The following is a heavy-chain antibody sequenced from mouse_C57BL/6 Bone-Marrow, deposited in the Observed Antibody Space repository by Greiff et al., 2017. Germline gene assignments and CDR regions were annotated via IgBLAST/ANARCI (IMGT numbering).Heavy chain of an antibody. CDR3: AKKGKGFWFAY. CDR2: IWRGGST. J-gene: IGHJ3*01. Sequence: VKLMESGPGLVQPSQSLSITCTASGFSLTSYGVHWVRQSSGKGLEWLGVIWRGGSTDYNAAFMSRLSITKDNSKSQVFFKMNSLKADDTAIYYCAKKGKGFWFAYWGQGTLVTVSA. CDR1: GFSLTSYG. V-gene: IGHV2-5*01.